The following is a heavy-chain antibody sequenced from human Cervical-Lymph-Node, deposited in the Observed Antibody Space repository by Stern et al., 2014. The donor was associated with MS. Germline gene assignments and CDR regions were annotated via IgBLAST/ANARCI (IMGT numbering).Heavy chain of an antibody. CDR3: AHDYHDILTGYYNSRFAS. J-gene: IGHJ4*01. CDR2: IYWTDDR. V-gene: IGHV2-5*01. D-gene: IGHD3-9*01. Sequence: QVTLKESGPTLVKPTQTLTLTCTFSGFSLSTSGVGVGWIRQPPGKALEWLALIYWTDDRRYSPSLKSRLTIPKDTSKNQVVLTMTNMDPVDTATYYCAHDYHDILTGYYNSRFASWGHGTLVTVSS. CDR1: GFSLSTSGVG.